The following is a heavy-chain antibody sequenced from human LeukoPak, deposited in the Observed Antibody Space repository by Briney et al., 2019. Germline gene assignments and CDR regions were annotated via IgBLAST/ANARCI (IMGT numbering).Heavy chain of an antibody. CDR2: INPNSGGT. Sequence: ASVKVSCKASGYTFTGYYMHWVRQAPGQGLEWMGWINPNSGGTNYAQKFQGRVTMTRDTSTSTVYMEPSSLRSEDTAVYYCARDRFRFGELPTYNFDYWGQGTLVTVSS. J-gene: IGHJ4*02. CDR3: ARDRFRFGELPTYNFDY. CDR1: GYTFTGYY. V-gene: IGHV1-2*02. D-gene: IGHD3-10*01.